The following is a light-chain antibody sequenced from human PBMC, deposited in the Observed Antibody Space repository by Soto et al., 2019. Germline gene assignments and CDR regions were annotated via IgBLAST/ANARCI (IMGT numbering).Light chain of an antibody. CDR1: QSVSSTS. J-gene: IGKJ1*01. CDR3: QQYDTSPPT. Sequence: EIVLTQSPGTLSLSPGERATLSCRASQSVSSTSLAWYQQKPGHIPRLLIYDASGRAIGIPDRFSGSGSGTDFTLTISRPEPEDSAVYYCQQYDTSPPTFGQGTKVDIK. CDR2: DAS. V-gene: IGKV3-20*01.